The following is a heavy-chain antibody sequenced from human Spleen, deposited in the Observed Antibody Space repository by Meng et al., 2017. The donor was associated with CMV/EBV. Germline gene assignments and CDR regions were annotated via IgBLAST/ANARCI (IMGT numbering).Heavy chain of an antibody. Sequence: SVKVSCKASGYTFTYRYLHWVRQAPGQALEWMGWITPFNGNTNYAQKFQDRVTITRDRSMSTAYMELSSLRSEDTAMYCCASQGPYCSSTSCRGYWFDPWGQGTLVTVSS. CDR2: ITPFNGNT. J-gene: IGHJ5*02. D-gene: IGHD2-2*01. V-gene: IGHV1-45*02. CDR1: GYTFTYRY. CDR3: ASQGPYCSSTSCRGYWFDP.